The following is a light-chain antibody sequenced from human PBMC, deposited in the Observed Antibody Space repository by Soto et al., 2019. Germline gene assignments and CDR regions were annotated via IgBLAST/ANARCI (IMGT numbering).Light chain of an antibody. J-gene: IGKJ3*01. CDR3: QQSYTTPLFT. V-gene: IGKV1-39*01. CDR2: AAS. Sequence: DIQMTQSPSSLSASVGDRVTITCRASQSISTNLNWYQVKPGKAPKLLIYAASSLESGVPSRFSGSGSGTDFTLTIRRLQPEDFATYYCQQSYTTPLFTFGPGTKVHIK. CDR1: QSISTN.